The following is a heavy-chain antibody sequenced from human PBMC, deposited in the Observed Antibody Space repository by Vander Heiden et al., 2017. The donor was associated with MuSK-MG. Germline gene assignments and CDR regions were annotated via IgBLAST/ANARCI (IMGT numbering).Heavy chain of an antibody. V-gene: IGHV4-59*08. D-gene: IGHD4-4*01. CDR3: ARRSNANWFDP. CDR2: IYYSGST. Sequence: QVQLQESGPGLVESSGTLSLTCTVSGGSIIGYYWSWIRQPPGKGLEWLGYIYYSGSTNYNPSLKSRVSISVETSKNQFSLKLSYVTAADTAVYYWARRSNANWFDPWGQGTLVTVS. CDR1: GGSIIGYY. J-gene: IGHJ5*02.